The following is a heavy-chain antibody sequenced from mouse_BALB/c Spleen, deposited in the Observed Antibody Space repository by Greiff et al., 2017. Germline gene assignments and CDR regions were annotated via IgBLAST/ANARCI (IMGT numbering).Heavy chain of an antibody. D-gene: IGHD2-14*01. CDR2: IWGDGST. CDR3: ARDRYDDLYAMDY. V-gene: IGHV2-6-7*01. CDR1: GFSLTGYG. Sequence: VQRVESGPGLVAPSQSLSITCTVSGFSLTGYGVNWVRQPPGKGLEWLGMIWGDGSTDYNSALKSRLSISKDNSKSQVFLKMNSLQTDDTARYYCARDRYDDLYAMDYWGQGTSVTVAS. J-gene: IGHJ4*01.